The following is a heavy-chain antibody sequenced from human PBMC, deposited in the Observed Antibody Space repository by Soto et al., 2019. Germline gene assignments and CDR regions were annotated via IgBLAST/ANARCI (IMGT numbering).Heavy chain of an antibody. J-gene: IGHJ4*02. D-gene: IGHD1-26*01. Sequence: VQLLESGGKLVQPGGSLTLSCAASGFTFNHFAMHWVRQAPGKGLDWVAVISYDGRRKSYADSVKGRFTISRDNSERTLDLQMNNLTSQDTGIYYCAREDSGDYFAYFDYWGQGSLVAVSS. CDR2: ISYDGRRK. CDR3: AREDSGDYFAYFDY. CDR1: GFTFNHFA. V-gene: IGHV3-30*04.